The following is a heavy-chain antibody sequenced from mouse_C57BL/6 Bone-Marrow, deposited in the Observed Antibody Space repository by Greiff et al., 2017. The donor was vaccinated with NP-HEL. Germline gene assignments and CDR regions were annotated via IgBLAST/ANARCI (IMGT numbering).Heavy chain of an antibody. CDR2: INPNNGGT. D-gene: IGHD6-1*01. J-gene: IGHJ3*01. V-gene: IGHV1-26*01. CDR3: ARKPARLAWFAY. CDR1: GYTFTDYY. Sequence: VQLQQSGPELVKPGASVKISCKASGYTFTDYYMNWVKQSHGKSLEWIGDINPNNGGTSYNQKFKGKATLTVDKSSSTAYMELRSLTSEDSAVYYCARKPARLAWFAYWGQGTLVTVSA.